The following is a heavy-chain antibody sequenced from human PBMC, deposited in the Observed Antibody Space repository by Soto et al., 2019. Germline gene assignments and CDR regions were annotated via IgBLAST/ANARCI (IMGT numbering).Heavy chain of an antibody. CDR2: IDPSGSQT. D-gene: IGHD3-22*01. J-gene: IGHJ4*02. Sequence: VESLTISCKVSGYSFAGYWITWVRQKPGKGLEWMGRIDPSGSQTYYSPSFRGHVTISVTKSITTVFLQWSSLRSSDTAMYYCARQIYDSDTGPNFQYYFDSWGQGTPVTVSS. CDR3: ARQIYDSDTGPNFQYYFDS. CDR1: GYSFAGYW. V-gene: IGHV5-10-1*01.